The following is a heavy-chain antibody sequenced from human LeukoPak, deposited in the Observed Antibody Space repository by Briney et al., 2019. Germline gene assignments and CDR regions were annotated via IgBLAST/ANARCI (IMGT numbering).Heavy chain of an antibody. J-gene: IGHJ6*03. CDR3: ARTGVDYGIFYYMDV. Sequence: SETLSLTCTVSGGSISSSSYYWGWIRQPPGKGLEWIGSIYYSGSTYYNPSLKSRVTISVDTSKNQFSLKLSSVTAADTAVYYCARTGVDYGIFYYMDVWGKGTTVTISS. V-gene: IGHV4-39*01. CDR1: GGSISSSSYY. D-gene: IGHD4-17*01. CDR2: IYYSGST.